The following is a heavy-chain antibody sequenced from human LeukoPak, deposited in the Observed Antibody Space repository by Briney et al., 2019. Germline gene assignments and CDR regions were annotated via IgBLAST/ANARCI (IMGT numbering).Heavy chain of an antibody. Sequence: HPGGSLRLSCAASGFTFSSYSMNWVRQAPGKGLEWVANINQGGSDKYYVDSVKGRFTISRDNANNLLYLQMNSLRGEDTAVYYCTRDRSRAEDDWGQGTLVTVSS. D-gene: IGHD1-14*01. CDR1: GFTFSSYS. V-gene: IGHV3-7*01. CDR3: TRDRSRAEDD. J-gene: IGHJ4*02. CDR2: INQGGSDK.